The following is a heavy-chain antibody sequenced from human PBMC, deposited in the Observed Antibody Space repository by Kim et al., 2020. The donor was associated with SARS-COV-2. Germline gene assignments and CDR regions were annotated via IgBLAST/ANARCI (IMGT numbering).Heavy chain of an antibody. CDR1: GDRVSSNSIA. V-gene: IGHV6-1*01. Sequence: SQTLSLTCAISGDRVSSNSIAWNWIRQSPSRGLEWLGRTYYRSKWYNDYSPSVKGRMTISPDTSKNHFSLQLNSVSPEDTAVYYCARGYAFDIWGPGTLVTVSS. CDR3: ARGYAFDI. CDR2: TYYRSKWYN. J-gene: IGHJ3*02.